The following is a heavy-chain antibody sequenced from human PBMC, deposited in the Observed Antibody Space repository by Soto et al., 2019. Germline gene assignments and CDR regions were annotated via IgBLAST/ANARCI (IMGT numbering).Heavy chain of an antibody. D-gene: IGHD3-9*01. Sequence: SETLSLTCTVSGGSISSGGYYWSWIRQHPGKGLEWIGYIYYSGSTYYNPSLKSRVTISVDTSKNQFSLKLSSVTAADTAVYYCARGVSDILTGYYRSFDYWGQGTLVTGSS. CDR1: GGSISSGGYY. V-gene: IGHV4-31*03. J-gene: IGHJ4*02. CDR2: IYYSGST. CDR3: ARGVSDILTGYYRSFDY.